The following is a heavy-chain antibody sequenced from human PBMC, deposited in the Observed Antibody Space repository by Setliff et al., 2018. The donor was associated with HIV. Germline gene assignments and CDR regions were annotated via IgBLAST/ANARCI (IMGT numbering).Heavy chain of an antibody. V-gene: IGHV1-69*05. CDR2: IIPLFGAP. CDR1: GGSFGTFD. CDR3: AKLTYFGSGSRVPKPGYFYMDV. Sequence: ASVKVSCKASGGSFGTFDISWVRQAPGQGLEWVGEIIPLFGAPNYAQKFQGRVTLTTDESTSAAFMELRSLRSEDTAVYYCAKLTYFGSGSRVPKPGYFYMDVWGQGTTVTVTS. D-gene: IGHD3-10*01. J-gene: IGHJ6*03.